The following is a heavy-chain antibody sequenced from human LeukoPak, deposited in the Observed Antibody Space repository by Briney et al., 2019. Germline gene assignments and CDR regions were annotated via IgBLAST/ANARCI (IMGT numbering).Heavy chain of an antibody. D-gene: IGHD1-1*01. CDR1: GGSISGTSYC. V-gene: IGHV4-39*07. CDR2: HYHTGRI. Sequence: SETLSLTCSVSGGSISGTSYCWGWIRQSPGKGPEWIGSHYHTGRIYHDPSLNSRVTISVDTSKNQFSLKLSSVTDADTAVYYCARDGSDNWGLFDNWGRGTLVTVSS. CDR3: ARDGSDNWGLFDN. J-gene: IGHJ4*02.